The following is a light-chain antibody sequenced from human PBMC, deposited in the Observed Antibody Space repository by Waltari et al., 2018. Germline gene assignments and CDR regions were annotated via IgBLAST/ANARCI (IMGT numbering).Light chain of an antibody. CDR1: RSNIGNAY. V-gene: IGLV1-51*01. Sequence: QSVLTQPPSVSAAPGQKVTISCSGGRSNIGNAYVSWYQTPPGTAPKLLIYASNKRPAGIPDRFSGSKSGASATLGITGLQTGDEADYYCGTWDSSLSAGVFGGGTRVTVL. CDR3: GTWDSSLSAGV. J-gene: IGLJ3*02. CDR2: ASN.